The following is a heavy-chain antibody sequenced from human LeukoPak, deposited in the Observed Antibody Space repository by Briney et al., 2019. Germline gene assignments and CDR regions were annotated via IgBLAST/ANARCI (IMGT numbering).Heavy chain of an antibody. CDR2: INPNAGDT. CDR1: GYTFTTYY. V-gene: IGHV1-46*01. D-gene: IGHD2-21*02. CDR3: AKEASYCGGDCYSTNDAFDI. Sequence: ASVKVSCKASGYTFTTYYLHWVRQAPGQGLEWMGIINPNAGDTGYARKFLGRVTTTRDTSTSTVYMELNSLRAEDTAVYYCAKEASYCGGDCYSTNDAFDIWGQGTMVTVSS. J-gene: IGHJ3*02.